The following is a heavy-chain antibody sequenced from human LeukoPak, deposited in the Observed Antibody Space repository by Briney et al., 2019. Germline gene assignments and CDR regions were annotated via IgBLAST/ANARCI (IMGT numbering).Heavy chain of an antibody. CDR1: GYTFTSYY. J-gene: IGHJ5*02. V-gene: IGHV1-24*01. CDR2: FDPEDGET. CDR3: ATSRLGYYDFRSGYPRTNWFDP. Sequence: ASVKVSCKASGYTFTSYYMHWVRQAPGKGLEWMGGFDPEDGETIYAQKFQGRVTMTEDTSTDTAYMELSSLRSEDTAVYYCATSRLGYYDFRSGYPRTNWFDPWGQGTLVTVSS. D-gene: IGHD3-3*01.